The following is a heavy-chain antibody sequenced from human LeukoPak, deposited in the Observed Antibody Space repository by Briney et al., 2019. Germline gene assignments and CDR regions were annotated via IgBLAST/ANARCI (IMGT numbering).Heavy chain of an antibody. D-gene: IGHD2-2*01. V-gene: IGHV4-39*01. J-gene: IGHJ4*02. CDR1: SGSISSARHS. Sequence: PSETLSLTCTVPSGSISSARHSWGWIRQPPGKGLEWIGSIYFTGTTYYNPSLRSRVTMSVDTSKNQFTLNLSSVTAADTAVYFCATHTEFVPAALHNFDYWGQGTLVTVSS. CDR3: ATHTEFVPAALHNFDY. CDR2: IYFTGTT.